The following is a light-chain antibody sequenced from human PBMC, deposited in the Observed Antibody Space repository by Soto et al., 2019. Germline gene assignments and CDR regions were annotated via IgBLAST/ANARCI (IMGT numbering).Light chain of an antibody. CDR3: QQYGSSPVT. J-gene: IGKJ2*01. CDR2: GAS. Sequence: EIVLTQSPGTLSLSPGERATLSCRASQSVSSSYLAWYQQKPGQSPRLLIYGASSRATGIPDRFSGSGSGTDFTLTISRLEPEDFAVDYCQQYGSSPVTFGEGTKLEIK. V-gene: IGKV3-20*01. CDR1: QSVSSSY.